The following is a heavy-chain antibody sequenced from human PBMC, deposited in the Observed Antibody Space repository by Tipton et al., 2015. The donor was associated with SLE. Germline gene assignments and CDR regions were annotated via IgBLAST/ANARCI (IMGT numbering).Heavy chain of an antibody. D-gene: IGHD4-23*01. J-gene: IGHJ4*02. Sequence: GSLRLSCATSGFSFSNSAMSWVRQAPGQGLEWVSLIYVGAHSTAYADSVKGRFTISRDDSKNTLYLQMNTLRAEDTAVYYCAKMWELLNYFDSWGPGTLVTVSS. CDR2: IYVGAHST. V-gene: IGHV3-23*03. CDR3: AKMWELLNYFDS. CDR1: GFSFSNSA.